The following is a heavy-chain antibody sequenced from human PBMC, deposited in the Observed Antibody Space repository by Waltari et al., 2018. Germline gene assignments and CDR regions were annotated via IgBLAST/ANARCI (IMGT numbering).Heavy chain of an antibody. V-gene: IGHV3-48*01. J-gene: IGHJ4*02. CDR1: GFTFSSYS. D-gene: IGHD6-13*01. Sequence: EVQLVESGGGLVQPGGSLRLSCAASGFTFSSYSMNWVRQAPGKGLEWVSYISSSRSTIYYAGSVKGRFTIARDNAKNSLNLQMNSLRAEDTAVYYCARDLHRGGSSWYEVDYWGQGTLVTVSS. CDR2: ISSSRSTI. CDR3: ARDLHRGGSSWYEVDY.